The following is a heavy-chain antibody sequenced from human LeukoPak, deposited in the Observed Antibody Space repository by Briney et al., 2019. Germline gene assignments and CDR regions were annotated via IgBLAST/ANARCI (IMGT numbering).Heavy chain of an antibody. CDR3: AREGRYYYDSSGSYFDY. Sequence: ASVKVSCKASGGTFSSYAISWVRQAPGQGLEWMGRIIPILGIANYAQKFQGRVTTTADKSTSTAYMELSSLRSEDAAVYYCAREGRYYYDSSGSYFDYWGQGTLVTVSS. CDR1: GGTFSSYA. V-gene: IGHV1-69*04. CDR2: IIPILGIA. J-gene: IGHJ4*02. D-gene: IGHD3-22*01.